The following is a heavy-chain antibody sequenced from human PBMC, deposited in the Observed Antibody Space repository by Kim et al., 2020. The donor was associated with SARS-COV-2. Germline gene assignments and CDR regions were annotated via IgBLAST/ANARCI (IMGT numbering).Heavy chain of an antibody. D-gene: IGHD6-13*01. CDR3: ARRPKVAAAGAYYFDY. Sequence: SETLSLTCTVSGGSISSSSYYWGWIRQPPGKGLEWIGSIYYSGSTYYNPSLKSRVTISVDTSKNQFSLKLSSVTAADTAVYYCARRPKVAAAGAYYFDYWGQGTLVTVSS. V-gene: IGHV4-39*01. CDR2: IYYSGST. CDR1: GGSISSSSYY. J-gene: IGHJ4*02.